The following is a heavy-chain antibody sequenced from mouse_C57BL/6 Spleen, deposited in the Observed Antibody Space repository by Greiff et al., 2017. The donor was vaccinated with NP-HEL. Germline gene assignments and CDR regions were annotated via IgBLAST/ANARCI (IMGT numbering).Heavy chain of an antibody. CDR1: GYAFSSYW. Sequence: QVQLQQSGAELVKPGASVKISCKASGYAFSSYWMNWVKQRPGKGLEWIGQIYPGDGDTNYNGKFKGKATLTADKSSSTAYMPLSSLTSEDSAVYFCARSEKSSWFAYWGQGTLVTVSA. V-gene: IGHV1-80*01. J-gene: IGHJ3*01. CDR2: IYPGDGDT. CDR3: ARSEKSSWFAY.